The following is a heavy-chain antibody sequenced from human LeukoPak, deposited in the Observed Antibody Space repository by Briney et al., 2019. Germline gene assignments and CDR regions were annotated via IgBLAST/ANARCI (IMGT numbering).Heavy chain of an antibody. CDR2: ISAGGAT. J-gene: IGHJ4*02. Sequence: GGSLRLSCAASGFTFGSQVMRWVRQAPGKGLEWVSTISAGGATFYADSVRGRFTISRDNSKNTLYLRMNSLRAEDTDVYYCAKRSGSLHYYEYWGQGTLVTVSS. V-gene: IGHV3-23*01. D-gene: IGHD1-26*01. CDR3: AKRSGSLHYYEY. CDR1: GFTFGSQV.